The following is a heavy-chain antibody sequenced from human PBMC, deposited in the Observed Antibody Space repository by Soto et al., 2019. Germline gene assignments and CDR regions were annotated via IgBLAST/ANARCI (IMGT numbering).Heavy chain of an antibody. D-gene: IGHD2-2*01. CDR3: AKSPGFFCSSSNYYRYYYDY. Sequence: PGGSRRFACAASGVPFVDFGMHWLSQALGRGVEWVAVISHDGSDKFYVDSVKARCTISRDNSKNTRYLQMSGLRAEDTDVYYCAKSPGFFCSSSNYYRYYYDYSRQGTLVIVS. V-gene: IGHV3-30*18. J-gene: IGHJ4*01. CDR1: GVPFVDFG. CDR2: ISHDGSDK.